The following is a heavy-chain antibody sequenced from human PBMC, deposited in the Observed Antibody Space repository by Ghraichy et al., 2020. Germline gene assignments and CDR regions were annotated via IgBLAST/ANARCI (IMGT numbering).Heavy chain of an antibody. CDR2: IYYSGST. CDR1: GGSISSGGYY. V-gene: IGHV4-31*03. Sequence: SETLSLTCTVSGGSISSGGYYWSWIRQHPGKGLEWIGYIYYSGSTYYNPSLKSRVTISVDTSKNQFSLKLSSVTAADTAVYYCARSGYSYGYGPFDIWGQGTMVTVSS. D-gene: IGHD5-18*01. J-gene: IGHJ3*02. CDR3: ARSGYSYGYGPFDI.